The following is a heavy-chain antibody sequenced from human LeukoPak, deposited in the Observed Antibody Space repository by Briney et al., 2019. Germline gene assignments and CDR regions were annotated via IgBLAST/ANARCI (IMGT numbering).Heavy chain of an antibody. CDR1: GYTFTSYG. CDR2: SSAYNGNT. CDR3: ARSLYSGYDDY. J-gene: IGHJ4*02. D-gene: IGHD5-12*01. Sequence: GASVKVSCKASGYTFTSYGISWVRPAPGQGLEWMGWSSAYNGNTNYAQKLQGRVTMTTDTSTSTAYMELRSLRSDDTAVYYCARSLYSGYDDYWGQGTLVTVSS. V-gene: IGHV1-18*01.